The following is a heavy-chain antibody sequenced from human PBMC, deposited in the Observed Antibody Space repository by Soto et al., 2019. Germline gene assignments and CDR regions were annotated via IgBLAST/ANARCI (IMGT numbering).Heavy chain of an antibody. CDR3: AKDLQVLMVYAIHYYYYYGMDV. D-gene: IGHD2-8*01. J-gene: IGHJ6*02. V-gene: IGHV3-30*18. CDR2: ISYDGSNK. CDR1: GFTFSSYG. Sequence: GGSLRLSCAASGFTFSSYGMHWVRQAPGKGLEWAAVISYDGSNKYYADSVKGRFTISRDNSKNTLYLQMNSLRAEDTAVYYCAKDLQVLMVYAIHYYYYYGMDVWGQGTTVTVPS.